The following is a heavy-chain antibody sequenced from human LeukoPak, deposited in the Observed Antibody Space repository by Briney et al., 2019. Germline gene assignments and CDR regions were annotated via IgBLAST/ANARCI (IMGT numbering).Heavy chain of an antibody. CDR1: GYTFTSYG. CDR3: AREYGDYGFDY. Sequence: ASVKVSCKASGYTFTSYGISWVRQAPGQGLEWMGWISAYNGNTNYAQKLQGRVTMTTDTSTSTACMELRSLRSDDTAVYYCAREYGDYGFDYWGQGTLVTVSS. V-gene: IGHV1-18*01. J-gene: IGHJ4*02. CDR2: ISAYNGNT. D-gene: IGHD4-17*01.